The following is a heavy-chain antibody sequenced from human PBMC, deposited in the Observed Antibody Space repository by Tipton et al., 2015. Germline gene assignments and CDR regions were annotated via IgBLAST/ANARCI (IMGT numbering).Heavy chain of an antibody. CDR2: ISYTETS. D-gene: IGHD6-13*01. V-gene: IGHV4-61*01. CDR3: ARDIRSSSWAWGAFDL. J-gene: IGHJ3*01. Sequence: TLSLTCTVSGGSVSSGSYYWSWIRQPPGKGLEWIGYISYTETSHYNPSLKSRVTISTDTSKNQFSLKLSSVTAADTAVYYCARDIRSSSWAWGAFDLWGQGTMVSVSS. CDR1: GGSVSSGSYY.